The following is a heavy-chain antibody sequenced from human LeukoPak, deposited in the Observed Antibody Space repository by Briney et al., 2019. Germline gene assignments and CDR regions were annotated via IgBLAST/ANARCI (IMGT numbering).Heavy chain of an antibody. V-gene: IGHV1-18*01. CDR1: GYTFTSHG. CDR2: ISPYNGNT. J-gene: IGHJ4*02. D-gene: IGHD3-10*01. CDR3: ARVWFGELYGY. Sequence: VASVKVSCKASGYTFTSHGISWVRQAPGQGLEWMGWISPYNGNTNYAQKLQGRVTMTSDTSTSTAYMELSSLRSEDTAVYYCARVWFGELYGYWGQGTLVTVSS.